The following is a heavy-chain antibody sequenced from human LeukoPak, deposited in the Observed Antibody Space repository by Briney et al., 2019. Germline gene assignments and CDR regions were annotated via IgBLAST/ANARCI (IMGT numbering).Heavy chain of an antibody. V-gene: IGHV3-21*01. CDR3: AREYVVRGVYFDY. D-gene: IGHD3-10*01. J-gene: IGHJ4*02. Sequence: AGGSLRLSCAASGFTFSSYSMNWVRQAPGKGLEWVSSISSSSSYIYYADSVKGRFTISRDNAKNSLYLQMNSLRAEDTAVYYCAREYVVRGVYFDYWGQGTLVTVSS. CDR2: ISSSSSYI. CDR1: GFTFSSYS.